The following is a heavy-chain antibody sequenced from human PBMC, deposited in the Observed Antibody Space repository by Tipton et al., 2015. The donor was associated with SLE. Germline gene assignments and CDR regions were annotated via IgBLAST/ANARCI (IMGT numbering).Heavy chain of an antibody. CDR3: ARDGAPGGSGSDGWFDP. V-gene: IGHV3-11*04. J-gene: IGHJ5*02. Sequence: GSLRLSCTVSGGSISSGGYYWNWIRQAPGKGLEWVSNIGTSSSIIYYADSVKGRFTISRDNAKNSLFLQMNSLRAEDTAVYYCARDGAPGGSGSDGWFDPWGQGTLVTVSS. D-gene: IGHD3-10*01. CDR2: IGTSSSII. CDR1: GGSISSGGYY.